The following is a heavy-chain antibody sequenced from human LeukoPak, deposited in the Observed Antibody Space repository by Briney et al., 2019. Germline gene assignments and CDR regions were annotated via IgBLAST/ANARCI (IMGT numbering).Heavy chain of an antibody. CDR1: GGTFSSYA. V-gene: IGHV1-69*13. J-gene: IGHJ4*02. CDR3: AREGTTVTTLHYYFDY. CDR2: IIPIFGTA. Sequence: SVKVSCKASGGTFSSYAISWVRQAPGQGLEWMGGIIPIFGTANYAQKFQGRVTITADESTSTAYMELSSLRSEDTAVYYCAREGTTVTTLHYYFDYWGQGTLVTVSS. D-gene: IGHD4-17*01.